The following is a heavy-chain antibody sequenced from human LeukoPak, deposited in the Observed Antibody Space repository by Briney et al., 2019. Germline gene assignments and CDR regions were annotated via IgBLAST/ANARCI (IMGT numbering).Heavy chain of an antibody. Sequence: GGALRLSCAASGLTFSSYSMNWVRQAPGKGLEWVSSISSSSSYIYYADSVKGRFTISRDNAKNSLYLQMNSLRAEDTAVYYCARCINGYFAFDIWGQGTMVTVSS. V-gene: IGHV3-21*01. J-gene: IGHJ3*02. CDR1: GLTFSSYS. CDR3: ARCINGYFAFDI. CDR2: ISSSSSYI. D-gene: IGHD2-8*01.